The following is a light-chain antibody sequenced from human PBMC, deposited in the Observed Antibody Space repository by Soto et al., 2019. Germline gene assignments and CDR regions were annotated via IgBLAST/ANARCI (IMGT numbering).Light chain of an antibody. V-gene: IGKV1-5*03. Sequence: DIQMTQPPSTLSGSVGDRVTITCRASQTISSWLAWYQQKPGKAPKLLIYKASTLKSGVPSRFSGSGSGTEFTITISSLQPDDYETYYCQHYNSYSEVFGQGTKVELK. CDR2: KAS. CDR3: QHYNSYSEV. J-gene: IGKJ1*01. CDR1: QTISSW.